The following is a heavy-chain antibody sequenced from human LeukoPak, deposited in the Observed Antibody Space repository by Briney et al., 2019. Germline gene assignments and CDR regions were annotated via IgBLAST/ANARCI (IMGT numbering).Heavy chain of an antibody. D-gene: IGHD6-19*01. CDR1: GFTFSTSV. V-gene: IGHV3-13*01. Sequence: GGSLRLSCVASGFTFSTSVMHWVRQPTGKGLEWVSGIGTAGETYYIDSVKGRFTISRESATNSLYLQMNSLTAGDTAMYYCAREGYSSGRAPAFDIWGQGTTVTVSS. CDR3: AREGYSSGRAPAFDI. J-gene: IGHJ3*02. CDR2: IGTAGET.